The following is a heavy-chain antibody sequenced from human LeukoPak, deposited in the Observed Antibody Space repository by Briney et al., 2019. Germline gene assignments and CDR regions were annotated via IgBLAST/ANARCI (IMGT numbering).Heavy chain of an antibody. V-gene: IGHV3-15*01. J-gene: IGHJ4*02. CDR3: TTYVPDCSGGKCYYYFDY. CDR2: IQSKTDGGTT. CDR1: GFTFTNAW. D-gene: IGHD2-15*01. Sequence: GGSLRLSCAASGFTFTNAWMSWVRQAPGKGLEWVGHIQSKTDGGTTDYAAPVKGRFTISRDDSKTTLYLQMNSLKTDDTAVYYCTTYVPDCSGGKCYYYFDYWGQGTLVTVSS.